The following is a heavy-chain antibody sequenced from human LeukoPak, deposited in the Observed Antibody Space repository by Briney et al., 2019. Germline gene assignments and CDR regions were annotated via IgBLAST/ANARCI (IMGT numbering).Heavy chain of an antibody. D-gene: IGHD6-19*01. CDR1: GYIFNDYY. CDR2: INPNSGGT. J-gene: IGHJ1*01. Sequence: PGASVKVPCKASGYIFNDYYMHWVRQAPGQGLEWMGWINPNSGGTNYAQKFQGWVTMTRDTSISTAYMELSRLRSDDTAVYYCARVSSGIAVAGTFLYFQHWGQGTLVTVSS. CDR3: ARVSSGIAVAGTFLYFQH. V-gene: IGHV1-2*04.